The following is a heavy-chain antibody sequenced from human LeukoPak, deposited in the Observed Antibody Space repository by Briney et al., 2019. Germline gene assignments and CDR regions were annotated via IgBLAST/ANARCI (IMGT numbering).Heavy chain of an antibody. Sequence: GASVKVSYKASGYTFTGCYMHWVRQAPGQGLEWMGWINPNSGGTNYAQKFQGWDTMTRDTSISTAYMELSSLRSEDTAVYYCAREGADYGDYVWFDPWGQGTLVTVSS. J-gene: IGHJ5*02. V-gene: IGHV1-2*04. CDR3: AREGADYGDYVWFDP. D-gene: IGHD4-17*01. CDR2: INPNSGGT. CDR1: GYTFTGCY.